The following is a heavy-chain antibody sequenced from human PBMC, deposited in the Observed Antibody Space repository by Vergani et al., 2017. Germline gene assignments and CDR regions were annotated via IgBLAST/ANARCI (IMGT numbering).Heavy chain of an antibody. CDR1: GFTFSSYA. CDR3: ARLKGEYYDILTGYYHFDY. CDR2: ISYDGSNK. Sequence: QVQLVESGGGVVQPGRSLRLSCAASGFTFSSYAMHWVRQAPGKGLEWVAVISYDGSNKYYADSVKGRFTISRDNSKNTLYLQMNSLRAEDTAVYYCARLKGEYYDILTGYYHFDYWGQGTLVTVSS. V-gene: IGHV3-30-3*01. J-gene: IGHJ4*02. D-gene: IGHD3-9*01.